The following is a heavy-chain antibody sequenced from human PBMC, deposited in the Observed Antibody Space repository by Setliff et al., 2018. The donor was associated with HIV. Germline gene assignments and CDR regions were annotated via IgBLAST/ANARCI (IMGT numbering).Heavy chain of an antibody. V-gene: IGHV3-30*18. Sequence: GGSLRLSCAASGFTFSSYGMHWVRQAPGKGLEWVAGMSYDESDENYADSVKGRFTISRDKAKNTLYLQMNSLSADDTAIYYCAKLQEGHVYSHYDSWGQGTLVTVSS. CDR3: AKLQEGHVYSHYDS. CDR1: GFTFSSYG. J-gene: IGHJ4*02. D-gene: IGHD2-21*01. CDR2: MSYDESDE.